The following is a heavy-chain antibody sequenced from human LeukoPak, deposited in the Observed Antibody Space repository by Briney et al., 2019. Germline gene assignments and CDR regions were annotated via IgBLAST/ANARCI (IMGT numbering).Heavy chain of an antibody. Sequence: PSQTLSLTCTVSGGSISSGNYFWSWIRQPPGKGLEWIGEINHSGSTTYNRSLKSRVTISLDTSKNQFSLKLSSVTAADTAVYYCARTLDSRRYIVRRPYSMDVWGQGTTVTVSS. CDR1: GGSISSGNYF. CDR2: INHSGST. J-gene: IGHJ6*02. CDR3: ARTLDSRRYIVRRPYSMDV. D-gene: IGHD3-22*01. V-gene: IGHV4-39*07.